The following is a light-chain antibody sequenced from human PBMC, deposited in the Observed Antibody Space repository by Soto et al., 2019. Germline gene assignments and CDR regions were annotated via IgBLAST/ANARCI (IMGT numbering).Light chain of an antibody. J-gene: IGLJ1*01. CDR2: EVT. V-gene: IGLV2-8*01. CDR3: SSYAGYDTYV. Sequence: QSVLTQPPSASGSPGQSVTISCTGTSSDVGAYGYVSWYQQHPGKAPKLIIYEVTKRPSGVPDRFSGSKSGNTASLTVSSLQAEDEAAYHCSSYAGYDTYVFGTGTKVTVL. CDR1: SSDVGAYGY.